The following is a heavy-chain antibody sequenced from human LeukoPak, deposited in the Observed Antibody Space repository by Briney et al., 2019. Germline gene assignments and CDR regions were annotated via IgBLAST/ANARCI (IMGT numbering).Heavy chain of an antibody. CDR2: IYYNGNT. J-gene: IGHJ3*02. V-gene: IGHV4-28*01. Sequence: SDPLSLTCAVSGSSISSNNWWAWVRQPPGKGLEWIGYIYYNGNTYYNPYNPSLTSRVTMSVDTSKNQFSLKLDSVTEIDTAMYYCARNQAVAANRGAFDIWGQGTMVTVSS. CDR1: GSSISSNNW. CDR3: ARNQAVAANRGAFDI. D-gene: IGHD6-19*01.